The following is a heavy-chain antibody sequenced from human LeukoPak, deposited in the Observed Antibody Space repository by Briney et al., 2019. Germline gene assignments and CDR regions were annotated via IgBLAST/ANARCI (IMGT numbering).Heavy chain of an antibody. Sequence: GESLKISCKGSGYSFTSYWIGWVRQMPGKGLEWMGIIYPGDSDTRYSPSFQGQVTISADKSISTAYLQWSSLKASDTAMYYCARSPRYSSSWYYTGLHFDYWGQGTLVTVSS. J-gene: IGHJ4*02. CDR1: GYSFTSYW. V-gene: IGHV5-51*01. CDR2: IYPGDSDT. D-gene: IGHD6-13*01. CDR3: ARSPRYSSSWYYTGLHFDY.